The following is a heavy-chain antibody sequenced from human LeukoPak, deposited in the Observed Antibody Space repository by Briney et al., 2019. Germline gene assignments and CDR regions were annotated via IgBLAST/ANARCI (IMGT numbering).Heavy chain of an antibody. V-gene: IGHV1-69*05. CDR1: GGTFSSYA. J-gene: IGHJ4*02. CDR3: ARAPYYYDSSGYSNY. CDR2: IIPIFGTA. D-gene: IGHD3-22*01. Sequence: SVKVSCKASGGTFSSYAISWVRQAPGQGLEWMGRIIPIFGTANYAQKFQGRVTITTDESTSTAYMELSSLRSEDTAVYYCARAPYYYDSSGYSNYWGQGPLVTVSS.